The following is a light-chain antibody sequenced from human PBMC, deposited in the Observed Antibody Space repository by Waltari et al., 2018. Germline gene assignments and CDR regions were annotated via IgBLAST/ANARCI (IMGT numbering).Light chain of an antibody. V-gene: IGLV1-44*01. CDR1: SSNCGSNT. J-gene: IGLJ1*01. CDR2: SNN. CDR3: AAWDDSLNGYV. Sequence: QSVLTQPPSASGTPGQRVSISCSGRSSNCGSNTVNWYQQRPGTAPKLLIYSNNQRPSGFPDRFSGSKSGTSASLAISGLQSEDEADYYCAAWDDSLNGYVFGTGTKVTVL.